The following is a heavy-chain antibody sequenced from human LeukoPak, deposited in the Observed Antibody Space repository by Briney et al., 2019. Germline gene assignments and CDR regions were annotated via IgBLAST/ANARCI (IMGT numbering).Heavy chain of an antibody. Sequence: SSETLSLTCTVSGGSISSYYWSWIRQPPGKGLEWIGHIYGSGSTNYNPSLKSRVTLSVDTSKNQFSLKLSSVTAADTAVYYCARINAVIGGNAFDIWGQGTMVTVSS. CDR2: IYGSGST. J-gene: IGHJ3*02. D-gene: IGHD2/OR15-2a*01. V-gene: IGHV4-59*01. CDR3: ARINAVIGGNAFDI. CDR1: GGSISSYY.